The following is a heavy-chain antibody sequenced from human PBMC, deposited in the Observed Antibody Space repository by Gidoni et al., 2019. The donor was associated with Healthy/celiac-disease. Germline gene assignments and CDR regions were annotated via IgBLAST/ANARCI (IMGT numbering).Heavy chain of an antibody. CDR3: AKDLGSSWYLPSWFDP. CDR2: ISWNSGSI. V-gene: IGHV3-9*01. D-gene: IGHD6-13*01. Sequence: EVQLVESGGGLVQHGRSLRLSCAASGFTFDDYAMHWVRQAPGKGLEWVSGISWNSGSIGYADSVKGRFTISRDNAKNSLYLQMNSLRAEDTALYYCAKDLGSSWYLPSWFDPWGQGTLVTVSS. CDR1: GFTFDDYA. J-gene: IGHJ5*02.